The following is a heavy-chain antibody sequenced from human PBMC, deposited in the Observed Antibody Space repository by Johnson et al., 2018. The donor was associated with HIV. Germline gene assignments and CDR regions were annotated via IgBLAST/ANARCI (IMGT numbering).Heavy chain of an antibody. V-gene: IGHV3-20*04. CDR3: ARDRDLGRAFDI. CDR2: INWNGGST. J-gene: IGHJ3*02. Sequence: EQLVESGGGLVQPGGSLRLSCAASGFTFDDYGMSWVRQAPGKGLEWVSGINWNGGSTGYADSVKGRFTISRDNAKNSLYLQMNSLRAEDTALYYCARDRDLGRAFDIWGQGTMVTVSS. D-gene: IGHD1-26*01. CDR1: GFTFDDYG.